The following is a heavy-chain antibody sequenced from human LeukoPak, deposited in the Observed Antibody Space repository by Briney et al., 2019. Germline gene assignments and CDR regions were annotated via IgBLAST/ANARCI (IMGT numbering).Heavy chain of an antibody. Sequence: GGSLRLSCAASGFTVSSNYMSWVRQAPGKGLEWVSVIYSGGSTYYADSVKGRFTISRDNSKNTLYLQMNSLRAEDTAVYYCARGPLYCSSTSCYTGEAAAVHFDYWGQGTLVTVSS. V-gene: IGHV3-53*01. J-gene: IGHJ4*02. CDR1: GFTVSSNY. CDR2: IYSGGST. CDR3: ARGPLYCSSTSCYTGEAAAVHFDY. D-gene: IGHD2-2*02.